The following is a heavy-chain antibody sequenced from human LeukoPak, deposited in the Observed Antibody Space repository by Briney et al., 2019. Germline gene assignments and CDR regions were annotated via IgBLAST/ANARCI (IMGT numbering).Heavy chain of an antibody. D-gene: IGHD1-1*01. V-gene: IGHV3-21*05. Sequence: PGGSLRLSCVVSGFTFSSYAMTWVRQAPGKGLEWVSYISSSSSYTNYADSVKGRFTISRDNAKNSLYLQMNSLRAEDTAVYYCARPTRYGTIDAFDIWGQGTMVTVSS. CDR1: GFTFSSYA. J-gene: IGHJ3*02. CDR3: ARPTRYGTIDAFDI. CDR2: ISSSSSYT.